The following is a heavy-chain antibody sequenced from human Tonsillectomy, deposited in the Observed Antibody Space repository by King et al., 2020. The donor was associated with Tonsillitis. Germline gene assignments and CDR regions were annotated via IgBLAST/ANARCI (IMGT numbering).Heavy chain of an antibody. Sequence: VQLQQWGAGLLKPSETLSLTCAVYGGSFSGYYWSWIRQPPGKGLEWIGEINHSGSTNYNPSLKSRVTISVDTSKYQFSLKLSSVTAADTAVYYCARVRFDRELLDYFDYWGQGTLVTVSS. D-gene: IGHD1-7*01. V-gene: IGHV4-34*01. CDR3: ARVRFDRELLDYFDY. CDR1: GGSFSGYY. CDR2: INHSGST. J-gene: IGHJ4*02.